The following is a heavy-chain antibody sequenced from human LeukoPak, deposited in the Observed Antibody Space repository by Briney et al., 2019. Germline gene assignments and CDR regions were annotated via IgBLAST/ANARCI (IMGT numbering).Heavy chain of an antibody. V-gene: IGHV4-34*01. CDR2: INHSGST. CDR3: AAQDSSGYLRDY. Sequence: SETLSLTCAVYGGSFSGYYWIWIRQPPEKGLEWIGEINHSGSTYYNPSLKSRVTISVDTSKNQFSLKLSSVTGADTAVYYCAAQDSSGYLRDYWGQGTLVTVSS. CDR1: GGSFSGYY. D-gene: IGHD3-22*01. J-gene: IGHJ4*02.